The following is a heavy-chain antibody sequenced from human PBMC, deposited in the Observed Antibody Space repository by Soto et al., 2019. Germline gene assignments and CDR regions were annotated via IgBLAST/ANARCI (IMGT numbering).Heavy chain of an antibody. J-gene: IGHJ4*02. D-gene: IGHD3-10*02. CDR1: GFTFSAYP. CDR2: ISGSGGST. Sequence: GGSLRLSCAASGFTFSAYPMGWVLQAPWKGLEWVSAISGSGGSTYYADSVKGRFTISRDTSKNTLYLQMNTLRAEDTAVYFCATCSPCPGTSSHPLDYWGQGTQVTVSS. CDR3: ATCSPCPGTSSHPLDY. V-gene: IGHV3-23*01.